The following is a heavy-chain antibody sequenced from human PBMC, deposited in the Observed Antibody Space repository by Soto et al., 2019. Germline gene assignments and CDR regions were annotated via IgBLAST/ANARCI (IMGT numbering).Heavy chain of an antibody. CDR1: GGSISSYY. CDR2: IYYSGST. J-gene: IGHJ6*02. Sequence: QVQLQESGPGLVKPSETLSLTCTVSGGSISSYYWSWIRQPPGKGLEWIGYIYYSGSTNYNPSLRGRVTIAVDTCKKQCSVRLSSVTAAETAVYYCARHQRIGGWDVWGQGATVAVSS. D-gene: IGHD1-1*01. V-gene: IGHV4-59*01. CDR3: ARHQRIGGWDV.